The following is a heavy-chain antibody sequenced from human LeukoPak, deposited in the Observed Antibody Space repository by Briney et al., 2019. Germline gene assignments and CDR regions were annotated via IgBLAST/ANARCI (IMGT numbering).Heavy chain of an antibody. CDR2: IIPIFGTA. Sequence: SVKVSCKASGGTFSSYAISWMRQAPGQGLEWMGGIIPIFGTANYAQKFQGRVTITADESTSTAYMELSSLRSEDTAVYYCAREGAMATILFDYWGQGTLVTVSS. D-gene: IGHD5-24*01. V-gene: IGHV1-69*13. CDR3: AREGAMATILFDY. J-gene: IGHJ4*02. CDR1: GGTFSSYA.